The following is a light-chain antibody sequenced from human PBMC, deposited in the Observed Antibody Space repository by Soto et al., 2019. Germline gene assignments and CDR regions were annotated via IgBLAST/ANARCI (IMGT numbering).Light chain of an antibody. V-gene: IGLV2-14*01. J-gene: IGLJ3*02. CDR1: SSDVGGFNY. CDR2: GAS. Sequence: QSVLTQPASVSGSPGQSITISCSGSSSDVGGFNYVSWYQHYPGEAPKLIIFGASKRPSGVSNRFSGSKSGDTASLTISGLQAEDEADYYCSSYTSTTTPWVFGGGTQLTVL. CDR3: SSYTSTTTPWV.